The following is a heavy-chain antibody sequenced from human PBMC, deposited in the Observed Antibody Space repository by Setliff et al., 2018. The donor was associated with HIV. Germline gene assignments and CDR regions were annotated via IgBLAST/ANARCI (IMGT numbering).Heavy chain of an antibody. CDR1: GGSISSYY. CDR2: VSSIGNT. D-gene: IGHD6-13*01. CDR3: ARGARLLAGYSDRWDYYYMAV. Sequence: SETLSLTCTVSGGSISSYYWSWIRQSPGEGLEWIGYVSSIGNTNYNPSLKSRVTISVDTSKNQFSLKVNSVTAADTAVYYCARGARLLAGYSDRWDYYYMAVWGKGTTVTVSS. V-gene: IGHV4-59*12. J-gene: IGHJ6*03.